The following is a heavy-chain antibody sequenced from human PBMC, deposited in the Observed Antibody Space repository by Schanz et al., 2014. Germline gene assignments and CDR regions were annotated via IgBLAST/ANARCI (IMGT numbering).Heavy chain of an antibody. Sequence: VQLVESGGGVVQPGGSLRLSCAASGFTFSTYGMHWVRQAPGKGLEWVSSVSHGGTYIYYADSVKGRFTISRDNARYSLYLEMNSLRAEDTAVYYCARGRARQLVHWFDPWGQGTLVTVSS. V-gene: IGHV3-21*01. CDR1: GFTFSTYG. CDR3: ARGRARQLVHWFDP. J-gene: IGHJ5*02. D-gene: IGHD6-13*01. CDR2: VSHGGTYI.